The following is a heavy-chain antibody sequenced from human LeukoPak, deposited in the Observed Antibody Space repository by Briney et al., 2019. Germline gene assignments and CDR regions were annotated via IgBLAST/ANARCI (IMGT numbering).Heavy chain of an antibody. Sequence: SETLSLTCTVSGGSISSYYWSWIRQPPGKGLEWIGYIYYSGSTNYNPSLKSRVTISVDTSKNQFSLKLSSVTAADTAVYCCARVAKLGSGWYYFDYWGQGTLVTVSS. CDR2: IYYSGST. V-gene: IGHV4-59*01. J-gene: IGHJ4*02. D-gene: IGHD6-19*01. CDR3: ARVAKLGSGWYYFDY. CDR1: GGSISSYY.